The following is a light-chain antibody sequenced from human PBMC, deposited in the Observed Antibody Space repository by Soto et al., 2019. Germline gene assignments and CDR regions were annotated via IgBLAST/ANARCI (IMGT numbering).Light chain of an antibody. CDR3: QQRSNWPPGT. CDR2: DAS. J-gene: IGKJ1*01. Sequence: EIVLTQSPATLSLSPGERATLSCRASQSVSSYLAWYQQKPGQAPRLLIYDASNRATGIPARFSGSGSGTDFTLTTSSLEPEDFAVYYCQQRSNWPPGTFDQGTKVEIK. V-gene: IGKV3-11*01. CDR1: QSVSSY.